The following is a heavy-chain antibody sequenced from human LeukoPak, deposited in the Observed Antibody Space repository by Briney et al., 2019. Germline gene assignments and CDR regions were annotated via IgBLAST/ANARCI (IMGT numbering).Heavy chain of an antibody. Sequence: SETLSLTCAVYGGSFSGYYWSGIRQPPGKGLEWIGEINHSGSTNYNPSLKSRVTISVDTSKNQFSLKLSSVTAADTAVYYCARGGPYSSGWYYFDYWGQGTLVTVSS. CDR3: ARGGPYSSGWYYFDY. V-gene: IGHV4-34*01. CDR2: INHSGST. CDR1: GGSFSGYY. J-gene: IGHJ4*02. D-gene: IGHD6-19*01.